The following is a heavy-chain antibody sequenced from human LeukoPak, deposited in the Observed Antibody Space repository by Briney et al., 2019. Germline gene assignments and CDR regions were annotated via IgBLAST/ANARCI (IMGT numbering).Heavy chain of an antibody. CDR3: ATGPYTAYLY. CDR1: GFTFSDYY. V-gene: IGHV3-11*04. D-gene: IGHD2-2*02. Sequence: GGSLRLSCAASGFTFSDYYMSWIRQAPGKGLEWVSYISSRGSTIYYTDSVKGRFTISRDNTKNSLYLQMNSLRAEDAALYYCATGPYTAYLYWGQGTLVTVSS. J-gene: IGHJ4*02. CDR2: ISSRGSTI.